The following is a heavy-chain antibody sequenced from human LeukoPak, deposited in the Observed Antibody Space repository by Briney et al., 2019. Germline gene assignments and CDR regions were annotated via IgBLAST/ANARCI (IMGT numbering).Heavy chain of an antibody. Sequence: PGRSLRLSCAASGFTFSSHALHWVRQAPGKGLEWVAVISSDGSYKYYADSVKGRFTISRDNAKNSLYLQMNSLRAEDTAVYYCAELGITMIGGVWGKGTTVTISS. D-gene: IGHD3-10*02. J-gene: IGHJ6*04. CDR1: GFTFSSHA. V-gene: IGHV3-30*04. CDR2: ISSDGSYK. CDR3: AELGITMIGGV.